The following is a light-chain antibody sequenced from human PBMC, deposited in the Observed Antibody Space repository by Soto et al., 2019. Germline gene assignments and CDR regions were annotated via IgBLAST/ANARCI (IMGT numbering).Light chain of an antibody. CDR1: QSVTSSF. Sequence: EIVLTQSPGTLSLSPGERATLSCMASQSVTSSFLAWYQQRPGQAPRLLIYGASSRATGIPDRFSGSGSGTDFTLTISRLEPADFAVYYCQQYGGSPLITFGQGTKLEIK. J-gene: IGKJ2*01. CDR3: QQYGGSPLIT. V-gene: IGKV3-20*01. CDR2: GAS.